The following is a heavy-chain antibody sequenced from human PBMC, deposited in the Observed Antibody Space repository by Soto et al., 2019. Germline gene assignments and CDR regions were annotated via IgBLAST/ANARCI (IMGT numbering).Heavy chain of an antibody. V-gene: IGHV3-48*02. CDR1: GFTFSSYS. Sequence: GGSLRLSCAASGFTFSSYSMNWVRQAPGKGLEWVSYISSSSSTIYYADSVKGRFTISRDNAKNSLYLQMNSLRDEDTAVYYCARDVVVITKPDYNWFDPWGQGTLVTVSS. CDR3: ARDVVVITKPDYNWFDP. J-gene: IGHJ5*02. CDR2: ISSSSSTI. D-gene: IGHD3-22*01.